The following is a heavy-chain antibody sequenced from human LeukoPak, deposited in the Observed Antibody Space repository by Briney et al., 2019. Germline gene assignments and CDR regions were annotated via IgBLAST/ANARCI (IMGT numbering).Heavy chain of an antibody. CDR1: GGSFSGYY. CDR2: INHSGST. D-gene: IGHD5-18*01. CDR3: ARGPGGYSFWFDP. J-gene: IGHJ5*02. Sequence: PSETLSLTCAVYGGSFSGYYWSWIRQPPGKGLEWIGEINHSGSTNYNPSLKSRVTISVDTSKNQFSLKLSSVTAADTAVYYCARGPGGYSFWFDPWGQGTLVTVSS. V-gene: IGHV4-34*01.